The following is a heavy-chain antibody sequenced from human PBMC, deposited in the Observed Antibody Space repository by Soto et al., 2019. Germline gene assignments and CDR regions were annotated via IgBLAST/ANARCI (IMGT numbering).Heavy chain of an antibody. J-gene: IGHJ4*02. CDR2: ISYDGSNK. CDR3: AKSSISGIVVVPADEFDY. D-gene: IGHD2-2*01. Sequence: PGGSLRLSCAASGFTFSSDCMHWVRQAPGKGLEWVAVISYDGSNKYYADSVKGRFTIFRVNSKNTLYLQMNSLRAEETAVYYCAKSSISGIVVVPADEFDYWGQGTLVTVSS. V-gene: IGHV3-30*18. CDR1: GFTFSSDC.